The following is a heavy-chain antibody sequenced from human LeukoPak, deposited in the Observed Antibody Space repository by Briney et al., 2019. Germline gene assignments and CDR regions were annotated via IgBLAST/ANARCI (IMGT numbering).Heavy chain of an antibody. V-gene: IGHV4-31*03. CDR2: IYYSGST. J-gene: IGHJ4*02. D-gene: IGHD4-23*01. CDR3: ARGGDGGNSAIYYFDY. Sequence: PSQTLSLTCTVSGGSISSGGYYWSWIRQHPGKGLEWIGYIYYSGSTYYNPSLKSRVTISVDTSKNQFSLKLSSMTAADTAVYYCARGGDGGNSAIYYFDYWGQGTLVTVSS. CDR1: GGSISSGGYY.